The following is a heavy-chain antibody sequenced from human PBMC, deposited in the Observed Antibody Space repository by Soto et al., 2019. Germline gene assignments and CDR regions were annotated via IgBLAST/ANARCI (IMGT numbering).Heavy chain of an antibody. CDR2: ISSSSSYI. CDR1: GFTFSSYS. V-gene: IGHV3-21*01. CDR3: ASHPRDSSGYWYYFDY. Sequence: GGSLSLSCAASGFTFSSYSMNWVRQAPGKGLEWVSSISSSSSYIYYADSVKGRFTISRDNAKNSLYLQMNSLRAEDTAVYYCASHPRDSSGYWYYFDYWGQGTLVTVSS. J-gene: IGHJ4*02. D-gene: IGHD3-22*01.